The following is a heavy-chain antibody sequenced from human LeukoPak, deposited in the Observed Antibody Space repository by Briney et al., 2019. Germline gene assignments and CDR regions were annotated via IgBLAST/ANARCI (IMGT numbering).Heavy chain of an antibody. CDR3: AKSILSFSFGPGSDMYGMDV. J-gene: IGHJ6*01. D-gene: IGHD3-3*01. V-gene: IGHV3-23*01. Sequence: PGGSLRLSCAASGFTFSSYAMSWVRQAPGKGLDWVSAISGSGGSTYYADSVKGRFTISRENPKNTLYLQMNSLRAEDTAVYYCAKSILSFSFGPGSDMYGMDVWGQGTTVTVSS. CDR1: GFTFSSYA. CDR2: ISGSGGST.